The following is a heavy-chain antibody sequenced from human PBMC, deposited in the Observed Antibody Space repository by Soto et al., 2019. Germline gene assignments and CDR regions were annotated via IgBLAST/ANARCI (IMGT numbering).Heavy chain of an antibody. CDR1: GFTFNTYG. D-gene: IGHD6-19*01. J-gene: IGHJ4*02. CDR3: ARLYTSGWYLDY. V-gene: IGHV3-33*01. Sequence: QVQLVESGGGVVQPGRSLRLSCAASGFTFNTYGMHWVRQAPGKGLEWVAVIWHDGSYTYYADSVRGRFTLSRDNTKNTLYLQMSSMRAEDTAVYYCARLYTSGWYLDYWGQGTLLTVYS. CDR2: IWHDGSYT.